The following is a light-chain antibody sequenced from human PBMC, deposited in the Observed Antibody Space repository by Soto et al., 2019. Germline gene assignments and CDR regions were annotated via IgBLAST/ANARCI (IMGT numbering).Light chain of an antibody. CDR3: QQRSNWLIT. Sequence: EIVLTQSPATLSLSPGERATLSCGASQSLSSSYLAWYQQKPGQAPRLLIYDASNRATGIPARFSGSGSGTDFTLNISSLEPEDFEVYYCQQRSNWLITFGQGTRLEIK. CDR1: QSLSSSY. V-gene: IGKV3D-20*02. CDR2: DAS. J-gene: IGKJ5*01.